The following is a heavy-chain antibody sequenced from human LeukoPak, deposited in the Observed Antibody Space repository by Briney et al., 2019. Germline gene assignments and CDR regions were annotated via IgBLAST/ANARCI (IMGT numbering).Heavy chain of an antibody. V-gene: IGHV2-5*01. CDR3: IHRAEDSSWFGYFQH. D-gene: IGHD6-13*01. CDR2: IYWNDDK. Sequence: SGPTLVKPTQTLTLTCTFSGFSIRTNGVGVGWIRQPPGEALEWLAVIYWNDDKYYSPALKRRLTITKDTSKNQVVLTMTNMHPVDTATYYCIHRAEDSSWFGYFQHWGQGTLVTVSS. CDR1: GFSIRTNGVG. J-gene: IGHJ1*01.